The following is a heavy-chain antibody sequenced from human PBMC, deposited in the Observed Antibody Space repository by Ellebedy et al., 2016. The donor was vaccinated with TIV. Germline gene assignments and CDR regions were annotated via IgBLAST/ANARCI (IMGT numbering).Heavy chain of an antibody. CDR2: IYTGGST. CDR3: ARDGRTEMATMYYFDY. Sequence: GESLKISXAASGFTVSSNYMTWVRQAPGKGLEWVSVIYTGGSTYYADSVKGRFTISRDNSKNTLYLQMNSLRAEDTAVYYCARDGRTEMATMYYFDYWGQGTLFTVSS. CDR1: GFTVSSNY. J-gene: IGHJ4*02. D-gene: IGHD5-24*01. V-gene: IGHV3-53*01.